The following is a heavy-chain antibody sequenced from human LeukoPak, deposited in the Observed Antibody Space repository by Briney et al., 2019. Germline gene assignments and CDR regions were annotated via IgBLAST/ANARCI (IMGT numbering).Heavy chain of an antibody. CDR3: ARVQMYYDILTGFGHGDFDY. CDR1: GGSISSGDYY. J-gene: IGHJ4*02. D-gene: IGHD3-9*01. CDR2: IYYSGST. V-gene: IGHV4-30-4*08. Sequence: SQTLSLTCTVSGGSISSGDYYWSWIRQPPGKGLEWIGYIYYSGSTYYNPSLKSRVTISVDTSKNQFSLKLSSVTVADTAVYYCARVQMYYDILTGFGHGDFDYWGQGTLVTVSS.